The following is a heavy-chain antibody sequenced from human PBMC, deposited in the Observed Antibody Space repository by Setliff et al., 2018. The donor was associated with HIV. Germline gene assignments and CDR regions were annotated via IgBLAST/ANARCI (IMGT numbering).Heavy chain of an antibody. D-gene: IGHD3-22*01. CDR1: GFTFSTYW. Sequence: GGSLRLSCAASGFTFSTYWMNWVRQAPGKGLEWVANIKQDGSEKYYVDSVKGRFTISRDNAKNSLYLQMNSLRAEGTAVYYCARETMYDSRGYLSHYFDYWGQGTPVTVSS. CDR2: IKQDGSEK. J-gene: IGHJ4*02. CDR3: ARETMYDSRGYLSHYFDY. V-gene: IGHV3-7*01.